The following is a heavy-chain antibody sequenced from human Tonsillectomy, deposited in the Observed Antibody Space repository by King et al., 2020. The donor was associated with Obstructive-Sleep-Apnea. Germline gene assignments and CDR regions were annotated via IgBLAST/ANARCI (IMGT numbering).Heavy chain of an antibody. V-gene: IGHV4-34*01. Sequence: VQLQQWGAGLLKPSETLSLTCAVYGGSFSGYYWSWIRPPPGKGLEWIGEINHSGNTNDNPSLKSRVTISRDTSKNQFSLKLSSVTAADTAVYYCARGRGIAVVRNWFDPWGQGTLVTVSS. CDR3: ARGRGIAVVRNWFDP. D-gene: IGHD6-19*01. CDR1: GGSFSGYY. J-gene: IGHJ5*02. CDR2: INHSGNT.